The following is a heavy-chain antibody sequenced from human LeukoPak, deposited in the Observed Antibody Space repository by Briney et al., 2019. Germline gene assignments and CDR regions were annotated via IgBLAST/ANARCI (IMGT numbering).Heavy chain of an antibody. D-gene: IGHD3-10*02. CDR2: ISTSGSTT. CDR1: GFTFSDYE. V-gene: IGHV3-48*03. CDR3: ARGALHVFDY. J-gene: IGHJ4*02. Sequence: GGSLRLSCVASGFTFSDYEINWVRQAPGKGLEWVSCISTSGSTTYYADSMKGRFTISRDNAKNSLFLQMNTLTDEDTAVYYCARGALHVFDYWGQGTPVTVPS.